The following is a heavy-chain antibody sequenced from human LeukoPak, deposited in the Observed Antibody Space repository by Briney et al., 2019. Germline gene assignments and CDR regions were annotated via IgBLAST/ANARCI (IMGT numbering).Heavy chain of an antibody. J-gene: IGHJ4*02. V-gene: IGHV5-51*01. CDR2: IYPGDSDT. CDR1: GYTFTGDW. Sequence: LGESLKISCKASGYTFTGDWIGWVRQMPGKGLEWMGIIYPGDSDTKYNAPFQGQVTTSADKSISTAYLQWSSLKASDTAMYYCARTATVIYFFDYWAQGTLVTVSS. CDR3: ARTATVIYFFDY. D-gene: IGHD1-1*01.